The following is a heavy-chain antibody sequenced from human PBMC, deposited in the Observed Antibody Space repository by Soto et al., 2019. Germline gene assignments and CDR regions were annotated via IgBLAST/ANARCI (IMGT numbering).Heavy chain of an antibody. Sequence: GGSLRLSCAASGFTFSSYWMHWVRQAPGKGLVWVSRINSDGSSTSYADSVKGRFTISRDNAKNTLYLQINSLRAEDTAVYYCARDKTDIVVVVAATTGQDAFDIWGQGTMVTVSS. D-gene: IGHD2-15*01. V-gene: IGHV3-74*01. CDR1: GFTFSSYW. CDR2: INSDGSST. CDR3: ARDKTDIVVVVAATTGQDAFDI. J-gene: IGHJ3*02.